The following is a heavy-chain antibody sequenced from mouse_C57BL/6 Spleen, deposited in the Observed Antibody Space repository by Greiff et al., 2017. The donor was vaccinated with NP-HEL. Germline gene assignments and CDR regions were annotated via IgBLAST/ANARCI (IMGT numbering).Heavy chain of an antibody. CDR1: GYTFTSYW. V-gene: IGHV1-55*01. CDR2: IYPGSGST. CDR3: ARSRDFTTLYYAMDY. D-gene: IGHD2-12*01. J-gene: IGHJ4*01. Sequence: QVQLQQSGAELVKPGASVKMSCKASGYTFTSYWITWVKQRPGQGLEWIGDIYPGSGSTNYNEKFKSKATLTVDTSSSTAYMQLSSLTSEDSAVYYCARSRDFTTLYYAMDYWGQGTSVTVSS.